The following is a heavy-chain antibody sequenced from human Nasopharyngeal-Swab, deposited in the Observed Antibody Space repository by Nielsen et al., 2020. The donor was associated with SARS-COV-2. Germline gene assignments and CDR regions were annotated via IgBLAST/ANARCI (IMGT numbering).Heavy chain of an antibody. Sequence: GESLKISCAASGFTVSSYWMHWVRQAPGKGLVWVSRINSDGSSTSYADSVKGRFTISRDNAKNTLYLQMNSLRAEDTAVYYCARARGDLGYWGQGTLVTVSS. CDR1: GFTVSSYW. CDR3: ARARGDLGY. J-gene: IGHJ4*02. CDR2: INSDGSST. D-gene: IGHD5-12*01. V-gene: IGHV3-74*01.